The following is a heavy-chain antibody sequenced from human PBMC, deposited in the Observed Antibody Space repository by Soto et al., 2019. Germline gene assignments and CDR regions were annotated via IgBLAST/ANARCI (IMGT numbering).Heavy chain of an antibody. CDR1: GGSISSGDYY. D-gene: IGHD1-7*01. CDR3: ARDSPHDNWNSYYFDY. V-gene: IGHV4-30-4*01. Sequence: SETLSLTCTVSGGSISSGDYYWSWIRQPPGKGLEWIGYIYYSGSTYYNPSLKSRVTISVDTSKNQFSLKLSSVTAADTAVYYCARDSPHDNWNSYYFDYWGQGTLVTVSS. J-gene: IGHJ4*02. CDR2: IYYSGST.